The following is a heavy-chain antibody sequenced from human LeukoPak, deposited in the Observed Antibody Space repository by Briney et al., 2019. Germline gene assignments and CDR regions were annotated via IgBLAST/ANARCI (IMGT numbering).Heavy chain of an antibody. CDR1: GYTFTGYY. V-gene: IGHV1-2*04. D-gene: IGHD6-13*01. J-gene: IGHJ5*02. CDR2: INPNSGGT. CDR3: ARARRSSSWYNNKEPTNWFDP. Sequence: ASVKVSCKASGYTFTGYYMHWVRQAPGQGLEWMGWINPNSGGTNYAQKFQGWVTMTRDTSISTAYMELSRLRSDDTAVYYCARARRSSSWYNNKEPTNWFDPWGQGTLVTVSS.